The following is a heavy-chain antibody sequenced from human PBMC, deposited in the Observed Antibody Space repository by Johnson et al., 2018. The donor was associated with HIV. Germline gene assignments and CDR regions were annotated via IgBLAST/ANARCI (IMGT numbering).Heavy chain of an antibody. CDR3: AKGTAVADDAFDI. V-gene: IGHV3-30*02. CDR1: GFTFSSYG. J-gene: IGHJ3*02. Sequence: QVQLVESGGGVVQPGGSLRLSCAASGFTFSSYGMHWVRQAPGKGLEWVAFIRYDGSNKYYADSVKGRFTISRDNSKNTLYLHMNSLRAEDTAVYYCAKGTAVADDAFDIWGQGTMVTVSS. D-gene: IGHD6-19*01. CDR2: IRYDGSNK.